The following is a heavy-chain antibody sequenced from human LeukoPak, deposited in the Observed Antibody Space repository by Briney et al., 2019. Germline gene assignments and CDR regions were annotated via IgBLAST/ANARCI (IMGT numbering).Heavy chain of an antibody. V-gene: IGHV3-30*18. CDR2: IAYRGSKK. CDR3: AKGPLFDY. CDR1: GFTFSSYG. J-gene: IGHJ4*02. Sequence: PGGSLRLSCAASGFTFSSYGMHWVRQAPGKGLEWVAVIAYRGSKKYYTDSVKGRFTISRDNSKNKLYLQMNSLRAEDTAVYYCAKGPLFDYWGQGTLVTVSS.